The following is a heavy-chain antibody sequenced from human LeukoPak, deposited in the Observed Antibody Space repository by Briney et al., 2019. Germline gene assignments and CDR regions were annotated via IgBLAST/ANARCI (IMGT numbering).Heavy chain of an antibody. CDR2: ISYDGSNK. Sequence: GGSLRLSCAASGFTFSSYAMHWVRQAPGKGLEWVAVISYDGSNKYYADSVKGRFTISRDNSKNTLYLQMNGLRAEDTAVYYCARAVAAAVQDMDVWGKGTTVTVSS. V-gene: IGHV3-30*01. CDR3: ARAVAAAVQDMDV. D-gene: IGHD6-13*01. CDR1: GFTFSSYA. J-gene: IGHJ6*03.